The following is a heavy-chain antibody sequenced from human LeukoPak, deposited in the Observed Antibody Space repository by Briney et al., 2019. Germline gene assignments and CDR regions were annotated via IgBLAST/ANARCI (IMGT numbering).Heavy chain of an antibody. Sequence: GESLQISCKGSGYNFTSYWIGWVRQLPGKGLEWMGIIYPGDSDTRYSPSFQGQVTISADKSISTAYLQWSSLKASDTAMYYCARQDYDFWSGYFGDSNFDYWGQGTLVTVSS. J-gene: IGHJ4*02. V-gene: IGHV5-51*01. CDR2: IYPGDSDT. CDR1: GYNFTSYW. D-gene: IGHD3-3*01. CDR3: ARQDYDFWSGYFGDSNFDY.